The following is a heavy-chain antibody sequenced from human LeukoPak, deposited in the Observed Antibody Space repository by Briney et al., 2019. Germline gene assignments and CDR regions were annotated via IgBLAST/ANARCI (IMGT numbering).Heavy chain of an antibody. D-gene: IGHD5-24*01. CDR2: IKEDGSEK. V-gene: IGHV3-7*01. CDR3: ARMAGLSWFDP. Sequence: GGSLRLSCAASGFTFSNYWMSWVRQAQGKGLEWVANIKEDGSEKYYVDSVKGRFTISRDNAKNSLYLQMNSLRAEDTAVYYCARMAGLSWFDPWGQGTLVTVSS. J-gene: IGHJ5*02. CDR1: GFTFSNYW.